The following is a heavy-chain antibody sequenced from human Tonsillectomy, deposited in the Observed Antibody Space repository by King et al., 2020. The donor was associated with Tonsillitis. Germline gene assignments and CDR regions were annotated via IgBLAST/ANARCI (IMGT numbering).Heavy chain of an antibody. J-gene: IGHJ4*02. CDR3: ARLIYGDYETLDY. V-gene: IGHV3-74*01. CDR1: GFTFSSYW. Sequence: VQLVESGGGLVQPGGSLRLSCAASGFTFSSYWMHWVRQAPGKGLVWVSRISSDGSSTIYADSVKGRFTISRDNAKNTLYLQMNSLRAEDTAGYYWARLIYGDYETLDYWGQGTLVTVSS. D-gene: IGHD4-17*01. CDR2: ISSDGSST.